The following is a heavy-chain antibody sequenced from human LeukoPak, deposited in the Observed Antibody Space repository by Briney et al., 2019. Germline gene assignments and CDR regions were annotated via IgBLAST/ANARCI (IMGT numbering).Heavy chain of an antibody. CDR3: ARENGRQWDY. CDR1: GFTFNNFA. J-gene: IGHJ4*02. D-gene: IGHD6-19*01. Sequence: PGGSLRLSCAASGFTFNNFAMSWVRQAPGKGLEWVSAISGSGGSTYYADSVKGRFTISRDNSKNTLYLQMNSLRAEDTAVYYCARENGRQWDYWGQGTLVTVSS. CDR2: ISGSGGST. V-gene: IGHV3-23*01.